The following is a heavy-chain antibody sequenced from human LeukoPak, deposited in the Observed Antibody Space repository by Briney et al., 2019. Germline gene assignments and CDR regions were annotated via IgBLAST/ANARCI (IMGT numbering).Heavy chain of an antibody. V-gene: IGHV1-69*13. CDR1: GGTFSSYA. CDR3: ATDILTGYYPRTHFDY. Sequence: ASVKVSCKASGGTFSSYAISWVRQAPGQGLEWMGGIIPIFGTANYAQKFQGRVTITADESTSTAYMELSSLRSEDTAVYYCATDILTGYYPRTHFDYWGQGTLVTVSS. CDR2: IIPIFGTA. D-gene: IGHD3-9*01. J-gene: IGHJ4*02.